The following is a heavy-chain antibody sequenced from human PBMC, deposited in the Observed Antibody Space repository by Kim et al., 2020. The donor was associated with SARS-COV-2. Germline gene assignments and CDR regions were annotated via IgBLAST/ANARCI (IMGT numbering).Heavy chain of an antibody. CDR3: ATGFGSSWLFFDY. V-gene: IGHV3-7*03. CDR2: IKQDGSEK. Sequence: GGSLRLSCAASGFTFSSYWMSWVRQAPGKGLEWVANIKQDGSEKYYVDSVKGRFTISRDNAKNSLYLQMNSLRAEDTAVYYCATGFGSSWLFFDYWGQGTLVTVSS. J-gene: IGHJ4*02. D-gene: IGHD6-13*01. CDR1: GFTFSSYW.